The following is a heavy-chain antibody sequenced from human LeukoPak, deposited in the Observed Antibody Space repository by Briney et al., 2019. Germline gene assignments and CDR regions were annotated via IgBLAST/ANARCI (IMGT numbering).Heavy chain of an antibody. J-gene: IGHJ4*02. CDR2: IYHSGST. V-gene: IGHV4-38-2*02. CDR1: GYSISSGYY. CDR3: ARYITTSDYGGNWWYFDY. D-gene: IGHD4-23*01. Sequence: SETLSLTCTVSGYSISSGYYWGWIRQPPGKGLEWIGSIYHSGSTYYNPSLKSRVTISVDTSKNQFSLKLSSVTAADTAVYYCARYITTSDYGGNWWYFDYWGQGTLVTVSS.